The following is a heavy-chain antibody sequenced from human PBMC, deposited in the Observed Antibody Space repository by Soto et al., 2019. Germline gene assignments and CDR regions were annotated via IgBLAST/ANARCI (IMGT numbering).Heavy chain of an antibody. D-gene: IGHD3-22*01. CDR3: ARGGDSSGYGGGAFDI. J-gene: IGHJ3*02. CDR2: IYYSGST. Sequence: PSETLSLTCTVSGGSISSYYWSWIRQPPGKGLEWIGYIYYSGSTYYNPSLKSRVTISVDTSKNQFSLKLSSVTAADTAVYYCARGGDSSGYGGGAFDIWGQGTMVTVS. CDR1: GGSISSYY. V-gene: IGHV4-59*12.